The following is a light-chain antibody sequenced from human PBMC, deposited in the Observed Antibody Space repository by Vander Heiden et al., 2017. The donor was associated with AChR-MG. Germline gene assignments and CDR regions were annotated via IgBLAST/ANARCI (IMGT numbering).Light chain of an antibody. V-gene: IGKV2-28*01. CDR3: MQALQTPWT. CDR1: QSLLHSNGYNY. J-gene: IGKJ1*01. CDR2: LGS. Sequence: APISPAVTPGGPASISCRSSQSLLHSNGYNYLDWYLQKPGQSPQLLIYLGSNRASGVPDRFSGSGSGTDFTLKISRVEAEDVGVYYCMQALQTPWTFGQGTKVEIK.